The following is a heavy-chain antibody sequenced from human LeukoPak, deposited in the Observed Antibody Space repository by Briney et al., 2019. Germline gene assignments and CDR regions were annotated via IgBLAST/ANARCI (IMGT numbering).Heavy chain of an antibody. V-gene: IGHV3-30*03. Sequence: GRSLRLSCAPSGFTFRNYGTHWVRQAPGKGLEWVAAISYDGTKKFYSDSGEGRFTISRDNSMNTLYLQINSLRAEDTALYFCARDADTTTRNWYFDLWGRGTLLTVSS. J-gene: IGHJ2*01. CDR2: ISYDGTKK. CDR3: ARDADTTTRNWYFDL. D-gene: IGHD3-16*01. CDR1: GFTFRNYG.